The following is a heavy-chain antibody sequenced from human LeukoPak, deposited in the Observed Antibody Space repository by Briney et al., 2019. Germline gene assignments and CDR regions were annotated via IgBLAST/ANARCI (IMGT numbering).Heavy chain of an antibody. CDR2: ISFDGSQK. J-gene: IGHJ4*02. CDR1: GFTFSNYG. D-gene: IGHD3-10*01. V-gene: IGHV3-30*02. Sequence: GGSLRLSCAASGFTFSNYGMHWVRQAPGKGLEWVALISFDGSQKYYADSVKGRFTISRDNSKSTVYLQMNSLRAEDTAVYYCARDGKVWFGEFDYWGQGTLVTVSS. CDR3: ARDGKVWFGEFDY.